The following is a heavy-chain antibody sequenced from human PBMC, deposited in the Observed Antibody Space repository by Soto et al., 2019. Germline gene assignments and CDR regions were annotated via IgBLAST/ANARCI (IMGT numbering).Heavy chain of an antibody. D-gene: IGHD6-13*01. CDR1: GGSISSNY. J-gene: IGHJ4*02. V-gene: IGHV4-59*01. CDR3: ARYRREAVAGYTLDN. Sequence: KTSETLSLTCPVSGGSISSNYWTWIRQPPGKGLEWIGYVYNSGSTNYNPSLKSRVTISEDTSKSQLSLKVNSMTAADTAVYYCARYRREAVAGYTLDNWGQGILVTV. CDR2: VYNSGST.